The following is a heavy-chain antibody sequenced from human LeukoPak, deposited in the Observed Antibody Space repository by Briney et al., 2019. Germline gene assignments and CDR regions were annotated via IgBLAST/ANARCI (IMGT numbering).Heavy chain of an antibody. CDR3: AKAYSSSWYTDWFDP. Sequence: SLSLSCAASGFTLDDYAMHWVRQAPGKGLEWVSGIRWNNGSIGYADSVKRRFTISRDNAKNSLYLQMNSLRAEDTALYYCAKAYSSSWYTDWFDPWGQGTLVTVSS. D-gene: IGHD6-13*01. CDR1: GFTLDDYA. CDR2: IRWNNGSI. J-gene: IGHJ5*02. V-gene: IGHV3-9*01.